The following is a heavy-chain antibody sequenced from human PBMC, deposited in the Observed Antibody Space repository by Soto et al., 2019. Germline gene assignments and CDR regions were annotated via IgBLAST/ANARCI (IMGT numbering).Heavy chain of an antibody. Sequence: SETLSLTCTVSGFSVSSGSYYWIWIRQPPGKGLEWIGYIYYSGSTNYNPSLKSRVTISVDTSKNQFSLKLSSVTAADTAVYYCARRHSSGWTSFDYWGQGTLVTVSS. D-gene: IGHD6-19*01. CDR1: GFSVSSGSYY. J-gene: IGHJ4*02. CDR2: IYYSGST. V-gene: IGHV4-61*01. CDR3: ARRHSSGWTSFDY.